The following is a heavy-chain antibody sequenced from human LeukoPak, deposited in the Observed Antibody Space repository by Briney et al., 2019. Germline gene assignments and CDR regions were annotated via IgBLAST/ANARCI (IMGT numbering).Heavy chain of an antibody. CDR3: AREQQLVGSIWFDP. CDR1: GLSFRGYA. J-gene: IGHJ5*02. D-gene: IGHD6-13*01. Sequence: QPGGSLRLSCAASGLSFRGYAMHWVRQAPGKGLEWVSYISSSSSTIYYADSVKGRFTISRDNAKNSLYLQMNSLRAEDTAVYYCAREQQLVGSIWFDPWGQGTLVTVSS. CDR2: ISSSSSTI. V-gene: IGHV3-48*01.